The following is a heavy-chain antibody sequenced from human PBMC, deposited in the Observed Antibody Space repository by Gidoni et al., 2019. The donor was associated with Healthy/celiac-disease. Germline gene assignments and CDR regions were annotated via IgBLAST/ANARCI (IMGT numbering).Heavy chain of an antibody. Sequence: QVQPVQSGAEVKKPGASVKVSCKASGYPFTGYYMHWVRQAPGQGLEWMGWINPNSGGTNYAQKFQGRVTMTRDTSISTAYMELSRLRSDDTAVYYCARGIAVAGVLIQDYYYYYGMDVWGQGTTVTVSS. CDR3: ARGIAVAGVLIQDYYYYYGMDV. D-gene: IGHD6-19*01. V-gene: IGHV1-2*02. CDR2: INPNSGGT. J-gene: IGHJ6*02. CDR1: GYPFTGYY.